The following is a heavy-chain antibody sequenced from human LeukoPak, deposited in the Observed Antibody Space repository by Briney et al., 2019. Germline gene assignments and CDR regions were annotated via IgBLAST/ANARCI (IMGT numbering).Heavy chain of an antibody. D-gene: IGHD6-13*01. CDR3: ARGSSWYYFDY. Sequence: GGSLRLSCAASGFTFSSYSMNWVTRAPGKGLEWVSSISSSSRYIYCAETVKGRFTIQRDNHKHSLHLDEKSLRAEDTAVYYCARGSSWYYFDYWGEGTLVTVSS. CDR2: ISSSSRYI. CDR1: GFTFSSYS. V-gene: IGHV3-21*01. J-gene: IGHJ4*02.